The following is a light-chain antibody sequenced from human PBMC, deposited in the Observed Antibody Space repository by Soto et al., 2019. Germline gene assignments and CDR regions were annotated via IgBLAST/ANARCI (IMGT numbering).Light chain of an antibody. V-gene: IGLV2-14*03. Sequence: QSALTQPASVSGSPGQSLTISCTGTSSDVGGSNYVSWYQQHSGKAPKLIIFDVSHRSSGFSNRFSGSKSGNTASLTISGLQPEDEAVYYCSSYASSNYVFGTGTKLTVL. CDR3: SSYASSNYV. CDR1: SSDVGGSNY. J-gene: IGLJ1*01. CDR2: DVS.